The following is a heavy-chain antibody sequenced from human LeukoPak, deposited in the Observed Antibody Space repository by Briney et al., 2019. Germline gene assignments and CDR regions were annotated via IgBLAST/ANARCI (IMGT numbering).Heavy chain of an antibody. CDR1: GFTFSCYG. Sequence: GGSLRLSCAASGFTFSCYGMHWVRQAPGKGLEWVAVISYNGSNKYYADSVKGRFTISRDNSKNTLYLQMNSLRAEDTAVYYCAKDQSPHSGSYLFDYWGQGTLVTVSS. CDR2: ISYNGSNK. V-gene: IGHV3-30*18. D-gene: IGHD1-26*01. J-gene: IGHJ4*02. CDR3: AKDQSPHSGSYLFDY.